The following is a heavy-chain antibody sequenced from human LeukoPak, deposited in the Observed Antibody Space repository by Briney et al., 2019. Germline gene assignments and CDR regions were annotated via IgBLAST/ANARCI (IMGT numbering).Heavy chain of an antibody. J-gene: IGHJ4*02. CDR1: GYSISSGYY. D-gene: IGHD1-26*01. V-gene: IGHV4-38-2*02. CDR2: IYHSGST. CDR3: PRDRIRSWDPPYFDY. Sequence: SETLSLTCTVSGYSISSGYYWGWIRQPPGKGLEWIGSIYHSGSTYYNPSLKSRVTISVDTSKNQFSLKLSSVTASDTAVYYCPRDRIRSWDPPYFDYWGQGTLVTVSS.